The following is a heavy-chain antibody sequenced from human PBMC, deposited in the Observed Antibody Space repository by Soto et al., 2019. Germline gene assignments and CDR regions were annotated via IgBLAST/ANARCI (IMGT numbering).Heavy chain of an antibody. Sequence: QVQLVQSGAEVKKPGSSVKVSCKASGGTFSSYAISWVRQAPGQGLEWMGGIIPIFGTANYAQKFQGRVXIXAXXSTSTAYMELSSLRSEDTAVYYCANSGSYWRYFDYWGQGTLVTVSS. J-gene: IGHJ4*02. CDR1: GGTFSSYA. V-gene: IGHV1-69*12. CDR2: IIPIFGTA. CDR3: ANSGSYWRYFDY. D-gene: IGHD1-26*01.